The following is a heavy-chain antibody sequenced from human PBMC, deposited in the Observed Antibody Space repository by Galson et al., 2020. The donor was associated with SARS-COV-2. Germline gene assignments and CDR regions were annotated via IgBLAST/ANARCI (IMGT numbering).Heavy chain of an antibody. CDR2: ISYDGSNK. Sequence: LSLTCAASGFTLSTYAMNWVRQAPGKGLAWVAVISYDGSNKSYADSVKGRFTISRDISKDTLYLQMNSVRPEDTAVYYCTRDVMGDTAMLVVSWGQGTLVTVSS. CDR1: GFTLSTYA. D-gene: IGHD5-18*01. J-gene: IGHJ4*02. CDR3: TRDVMGDTAMLVVS. V-gene: IGHV3-30*04.